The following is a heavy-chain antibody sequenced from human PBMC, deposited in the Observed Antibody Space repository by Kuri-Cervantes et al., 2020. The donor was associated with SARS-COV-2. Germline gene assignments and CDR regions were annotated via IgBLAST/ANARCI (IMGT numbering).Heavy chain of an antibody. CDR3: ARGARDIVVVPAAKDWFDP. J-gene: IGHJ5*02. Sequence: GESLKISCAASGFTFSNAWMSWVRQAPGKGLEWVANIKQDGSEKYYVDSVKGRFTISRDNAKNSLYLQMNSLRAEDTAVYYCARGARDIVVVPAAKDWFDPWGQGTLVTVSS. CDR2: IKQDGSEK. D-gene: IGHD2-2*01. CDR1: GFTFSNAW. V-gene: IGHV3-7*01.